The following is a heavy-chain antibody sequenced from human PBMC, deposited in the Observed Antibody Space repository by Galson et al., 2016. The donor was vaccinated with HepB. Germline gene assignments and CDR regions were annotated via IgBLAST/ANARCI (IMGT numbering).Heavy chain of an antibody. Sequence: SLRLSCATSGFTFGDYAVSWVRQAPGKGLEWVGFIRSKAYGETTEYGAFVKGRFTISRDDSKSIAYLQMNSLKTEDTAVYYCTRQREKWYTYFDYWGQGTLVTVTS. CDR1: GFTFGDYA. D-gene: IGHD2-8*01. J-gene: IGHJ4*02. V-gene: IGHV3-49*04. CDR2: IRSKAYGETT. CDR3: TRQREKWYTYFDY.